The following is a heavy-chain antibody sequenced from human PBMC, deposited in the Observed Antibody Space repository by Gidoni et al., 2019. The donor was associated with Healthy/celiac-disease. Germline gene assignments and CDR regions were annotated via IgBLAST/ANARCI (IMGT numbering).Heavy chain of an antibody. CDR2: IKQDGSEK. D-gene: IGHD3-10*01. V-gene: IGHV3-7*05. J-gene: IGHJ6*02. Sequence: EVQLVESGGGLVQPGGSLRLSCAASGFTFSSYWMSWVRQTPGKGLEWVANIKQDGSEKYYVDSVKGRFTISRDNAKNSLYLQMNSLRAEDTAVYYCARVGPPYGSGIPFLPSYYYYGMDVWGQGTTVTVSS. CDR3: ARVGPPYGSGIPFLPSYYYYGMDV. CDR1: GFTFSSYW.